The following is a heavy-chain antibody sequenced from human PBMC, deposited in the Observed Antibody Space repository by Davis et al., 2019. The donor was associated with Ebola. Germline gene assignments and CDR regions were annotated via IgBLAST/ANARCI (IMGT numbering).Heavy chain of an antibody. V-gene: IGHV3-74*01. D-gene: IGHD1-26*01. J-gene: IGHJ5*02. CDR2: IKFDGSIT. Sequence: PGGSLRLSCGASGFNMSNFWMYWVRHSPGKGLMWVSRIKFDGSITDYADSVKGRFTVSRDNARGTLYLQMNSLRAADTAVYYCARVKIGNSWMWLELWGQGTLVTVSS. CDR3: ARVKIGNSWMWLEL. CDR1: GFNMSNFW.